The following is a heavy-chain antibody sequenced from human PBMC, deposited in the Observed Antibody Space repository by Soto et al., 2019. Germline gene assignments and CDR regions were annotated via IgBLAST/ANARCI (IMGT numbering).Heavy chain of an antibody. D-gene: IGHD1-26*01. CDR3: AKVGLLSEGYSGSYFDY. CDR1: GFTFSSYA. CDR2: ISGSGGST. V-gene: IGHV3-23*01. J-gene: IGHJ4*02. Sequence: GGSLRLSCAASGFTFSSYAMSWVRQAPGKGLEWVSAISGSGGSTYYADSVKGRFTISRDNSKNTLYLQMNSLRAEDTAVYYCAKVGLLSEGYSGSYFDYWGQGTLVTVSS.